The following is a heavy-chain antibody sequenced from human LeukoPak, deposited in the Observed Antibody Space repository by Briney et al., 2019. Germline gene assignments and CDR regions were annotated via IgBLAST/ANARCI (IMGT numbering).Heavy chain of an antibody. CDR2: MNPNSGNT. CDR1: GYTFTSYA. Sequence: ASVKVSCKASGYTFTSYAMNWVRQAPGQGLEWMGWMNPNSGNTGYAQKFQGRVTITRNTSISTAYMELSSLRSEDTAVYYCARAGQSTYYYYYMDVWGKGTTVTVSS. J-gene: IGHJ6*03. V-gene: IGHV1-8*03. D-gene: IGHD5/OR15-5a*01. CDR3: ARAGQSTYYYYYMDV.